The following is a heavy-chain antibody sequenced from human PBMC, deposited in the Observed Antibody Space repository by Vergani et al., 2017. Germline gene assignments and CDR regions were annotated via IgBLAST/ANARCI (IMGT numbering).Heavy chain of an antibody. CDR3: ARDWKDDDDSSGYYLLY. V-gene: IGHV3-7*03. CDR1: GFTFSSYW. Sequence: EVQLVESGGGLVQPGGSLRLSCAASGFTFSSYWMSWVRQAPGKGLEWVANIKQDGSEKYYVDSVKGRFTISRDNAKNSLYLQMNSLRAEDTAVYYCARDWKDDDDSSGYYLLYWGQGTLVTVSS. J-gene: IGHJ4*02. D-gene: IGHD3-22*01. CDR2: IKQDGSEK.